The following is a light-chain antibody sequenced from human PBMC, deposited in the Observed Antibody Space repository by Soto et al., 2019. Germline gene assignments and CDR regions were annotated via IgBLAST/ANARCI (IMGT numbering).Light chain of an antibody. V-gene: IGLV2-8*01. CDR2: DVS. CDR3: SSYAGSNNYV. CDR1: SSDVGGYNY. Sequence: QLVLTQPPSASGSPGQSVTISCTGTSSDVGGYNYVSWYQQHPGKAPKLMIFDVSKRPSGVPDRFSASKSGNTASLTVSGLQAEDEADYYCSSYAGSNNYVFGTGTKLTVL. J-gene: IGLJ1*01.